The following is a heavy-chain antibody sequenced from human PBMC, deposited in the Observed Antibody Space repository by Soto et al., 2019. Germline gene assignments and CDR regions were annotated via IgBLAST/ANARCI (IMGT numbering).Heavy chain of an antibody. V-gene: IGHV3-23*01. J-gene: IGHJ5*02. CDR2: ISGSGGST. CDR1: GFTFSSYA. D-gene: IGHD2-2*01. Sequence: VGSLRLSCAASGFTFSSYAMSWVRQAPGKGLEWVSAISGSGGSTYYADSVKGRFTISRDNSKNTLYLQMNSLRAEDTAVYYCAKIWGMVVVPAGRLDWLDPWGQGYLVTV. CDR3: AKIWGMVVVPAGRLDWLDP.